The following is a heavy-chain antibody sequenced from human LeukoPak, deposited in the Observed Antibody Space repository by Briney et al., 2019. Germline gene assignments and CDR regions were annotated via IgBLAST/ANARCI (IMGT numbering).Heavy chain of an antibody. CDR2: IHDNGDT. J-gene: IGHJ4*02. CDR3: ARAPSGCGGTCPSDH. Sequence: SETLSLTCTVSGGSIRNYFWSWIRQPAGMGLEWIGRIHDNGDTNHNPSLKSRVTMSLDTSRNQVSLKLTSVTAAATAVYYCARAPSGCGGTCPSDHWGPGTLVIVSS. CDR1: GGSIRNYF. D-gene: IGHD2-15*01. V-gene: IGHV4-4*07.